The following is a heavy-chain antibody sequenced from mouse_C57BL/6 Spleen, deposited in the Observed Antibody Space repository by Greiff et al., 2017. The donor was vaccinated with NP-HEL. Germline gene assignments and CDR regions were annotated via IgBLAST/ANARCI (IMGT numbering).Heavy chain of an antibody. CDR2: ISSGSSTI. J-gene: IGHJ4*01. CDR1: GFTFSDYG. Sequence: EVKLVESGGGLVKPGGSLKLSCAASGFTFSDYGMHWVRQAPEKGLEWVAYISSGSSTIYYADTVKGRFTISRDKAKITLFLQMTSLRSEDTAMYYCARGDGAMDYWGQGTSVTVSS. CDR3: ARGDGAMDY. V-gene: IGHV5-17*01.